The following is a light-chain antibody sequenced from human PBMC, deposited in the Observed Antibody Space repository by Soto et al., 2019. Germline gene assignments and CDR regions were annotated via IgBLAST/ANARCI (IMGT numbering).Light chain of an antibody. CDR2: GAS. J-gene: IGKJ5*01. V-gene: IGKV1-12*01. CDR1: QGIGND. Sequence: EIQMTQSPSSLSASVGDRVTITCQASQGIGNDLAWYQQKPGKAPTLRIHGASSLQRGVPQRYSGSGYGTDFTITISSLQPEDFATYDCQQATSFPIPFGQGRRLAI. CDR3: QQATSFPIP.